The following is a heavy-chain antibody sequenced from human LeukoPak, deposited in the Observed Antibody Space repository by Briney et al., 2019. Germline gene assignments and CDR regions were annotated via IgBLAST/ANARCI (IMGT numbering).Heavy chain of an antibody. CDR1: GGSISSSSYY. V-gene: IGHV4-39*07. D-gene: IGHD2-8*01. CDR2: IYYSGST. Sequence: SETLSLTCTVSGGSISSSSYYWGWIRQPPGKGLEWIGSIYYSGSTYYNPSLKSRVTISVDTSENQFSLKLSSVTAADTAVYYCARGQDIVLMVYAMTGWFDPWGQGTLVTVSS. J-gene: IGHJ5*02. CDR3: ARGQDIVLMVYAMTGWFDP.